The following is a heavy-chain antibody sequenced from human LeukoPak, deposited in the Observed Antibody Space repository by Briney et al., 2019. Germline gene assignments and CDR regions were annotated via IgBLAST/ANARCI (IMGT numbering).Heavy chain of an antibody. Sequence: PGGSLRLSCAASGFTFGDYYMSWLRQPPGKGLEGIGNIYYSGSTYYNPSLTSRVTMSVDMSKNQFSLRLSSVTAADTAVYYCARESTAAAAGRNYYYYYYMDVWGKGTTVTVSS. CDR2: IYYSGST. CDR3: ARESTAAAAGRNYYYYYYMDV. D-gene: IGHD6-13*01. V-gene: IGHV4-59*12. J-gene: IGHJ6*03. CDR1: GFTFGDYY.